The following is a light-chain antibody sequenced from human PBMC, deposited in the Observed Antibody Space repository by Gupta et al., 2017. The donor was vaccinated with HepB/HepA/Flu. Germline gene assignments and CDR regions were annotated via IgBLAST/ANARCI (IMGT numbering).Light chain of an antibody. CDR1: HRISTS. CDR2: GAS. CDR3: QQSYSSRPVT. J-gene: IGKJ3*01. Sequence: DIQMRQATSSLSASVGDRVTITCRASHRISTSLNWYQQKPGKAPKLLIFGASNLQSGVPSRFSGSGSGTDFSLTISSLQAEDFATYYCQQSYSSRPVTFGPGTKVDIK. V-gene: IGKV1-39*01.